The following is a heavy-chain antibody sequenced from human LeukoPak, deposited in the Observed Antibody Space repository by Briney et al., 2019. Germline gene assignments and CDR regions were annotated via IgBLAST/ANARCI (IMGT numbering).Heavy chain of an antibody. D-gene: IGHD6-13*01. Sequence: SETLSLTCAVYGGSFSGYYWSWIRQPPGKGLEWIGEINHSGSTNYNPSLKSRVTISVDTSKNQFSLKLSSVTAADTAVYYCGRGPVAAAASNWFDPWGQGTLVTVSS. CDR1: GGSFSGYY. V-gene: IGHV4-34*01. J-gene: IGHJ5*02. CDR2: INHSGST. CDR3: GRGPVAAAASNWFDP.